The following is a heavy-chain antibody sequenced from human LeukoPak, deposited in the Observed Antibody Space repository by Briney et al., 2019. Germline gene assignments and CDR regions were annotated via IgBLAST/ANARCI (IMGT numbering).Heavy chain of an antibody. D-gene: IGHD4-17*01. V-gene: IGHV4-59*01. CDR2: TSYSGST. J-gene: IGHJ5*02. CDR1: GGSISNYY. CDR3: AKGYGDYVGWFDP. Sequence: SETLSLTCTLSGGSISNYYWMWIRQPPGKGLEWIGHTSYSGSTSFNPSLKSRVTISVDTSKNQFSLKLSSVTAADTAVYYCAKGYGDYVGWFDPWGQGTLVTVSS.